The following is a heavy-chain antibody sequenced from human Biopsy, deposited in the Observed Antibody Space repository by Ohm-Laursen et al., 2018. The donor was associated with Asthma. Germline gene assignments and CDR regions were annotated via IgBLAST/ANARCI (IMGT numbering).Heavy chain of an antibody. CDR1: GGYLTGHY. CDR3: ARAAITGIRGWFDP. Sequence: SDTLSLTCTVYGGYLTGHYWNWIRQPPGKGLEWIGEIDQSGYTNYNPSLKSLVTISADTSKNQFHLNLSSVTAADTAVYFCARAAITGIRGWFDPWGQGTQVTVSS. V-gene: IGHV4-34*01. J-gene: IGHJ5*02. D-gene: IGHD1-20*01. CDR2: IDQSGYT.